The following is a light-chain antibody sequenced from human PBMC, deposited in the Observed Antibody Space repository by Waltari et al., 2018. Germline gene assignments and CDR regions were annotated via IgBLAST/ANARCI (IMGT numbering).Light chain of an antibody. V-gene: IGLV3-19*01. CDR2: GQK. CDR3: SSRDSGAHRHV. J-gene: IGLJ1*01. Sequence: SSELTQDPAVSVALGQTVRITCQGDSLRSYYATWYQQKAGQAPILVIYGQKNRPSGIPDRFSGYYSVRTASLTITGAQAEDEADYYCSSRDSGAHRHVFGTGTKVTVL. CDR1: SLRSYY.